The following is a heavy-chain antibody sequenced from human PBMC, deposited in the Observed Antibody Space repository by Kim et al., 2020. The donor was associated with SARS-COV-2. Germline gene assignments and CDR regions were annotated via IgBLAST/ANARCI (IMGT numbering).Heavy chain of an antibody. J-gene: IGHJ3*02. CDR2: ISGSGAEA. V-gene: IGHV3-23*01. CDR1: GFSFSNYG. CDR3: AKSAFYGAGYYYDI. D-gene: IGHD3-10*01. Sequence: GGSLRRSCAASGFSFSNYGMSWVRQAPGKGLEWVTAISGSGAEASYADSVRGRFTTSRDNPKSTLYLQMNRLTADDTAIYFCAKSAFYGAGYYYDIWG.